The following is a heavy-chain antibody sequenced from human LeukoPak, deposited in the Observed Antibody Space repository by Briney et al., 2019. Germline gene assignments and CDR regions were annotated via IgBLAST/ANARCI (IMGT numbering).Heavy chain of an antibody. J-gene: IGHJ6*03. CDR2: IYPGDSDT. CDR3: ARSERSYYYGSGSRYYYYYYYMDV. CDR1: GYSFTSYW. D-gene: IGHD3-10*01. V-gene: IGHV5-51*01. Sequence: GESLKISCKGSGYSFTSYWIGWVRQMPGKGLEWMGIIYPGDSDTRYSPSLQGQVTISADKSISTAYLQWSSLKASDTAMYYWARSERSYYYGSGSRYYYYYYYMDVWGKGTTVTVSS.